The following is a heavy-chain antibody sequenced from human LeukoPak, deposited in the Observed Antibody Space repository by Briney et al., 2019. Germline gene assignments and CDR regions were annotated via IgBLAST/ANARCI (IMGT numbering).Heavy chain of an antibody. D-gene: IGHD6-13*01. CDR3: ARSKGIAAAISNWFDP. J-gene: IGHJ5*02. Sequence: GGSLRLSCAASGFTFSSYGMHWVRQAPGKGLEWVAVIWYDGSNKYYADSVKGRFTTSRDNSKNTLYLQMNSLRAKDTAVYYCARSKGIAAAISNWFDPWGQGTLVTVSS. CDR1: GFTFSSYG. V-gene: IGHV3-33*01. CDR2: IWYDGSNK.